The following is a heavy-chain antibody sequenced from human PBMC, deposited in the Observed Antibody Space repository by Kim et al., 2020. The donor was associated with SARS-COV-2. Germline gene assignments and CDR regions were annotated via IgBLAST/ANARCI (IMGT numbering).Heavy chain of an antibody. D-gene: IGHD3-22*01. J-gene: IGHJ6*02. CDR2: ISGSGGST. CDR1: GFTFSSYA. Sequence: GGSLRLSCAASGFTFSSYAMSWVRQAPGKGLEWVSAISGSGGSTYYADSVKGRFTISRDNSKNTLYLQMNSLRAEDTAVYYCATSGYYRNYYGMDVWGQGTTVTVSS. CDR3: ATSGYYRNYYGMDV. V-gene: IGHV3-23*01.